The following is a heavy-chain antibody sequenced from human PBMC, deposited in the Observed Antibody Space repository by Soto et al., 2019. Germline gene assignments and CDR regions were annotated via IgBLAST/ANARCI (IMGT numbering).Heavy chain of an antibody. CDR3: LRDYSGWFDF. J-gene: IGHJ5*01. Sequence: QVQLVESGGGVVQPGRSLRLSCAASGFTFSSYPIHWVRQAPGKGLEWVGSISYNGTSEDFADSLRGRFTLSRDNSKNMLWLQMNSLRSEDTAVYYCLRDYSGWFDFWGQGTLVTVSS. CDR1: GFTFSSYP. V-gene: IGHV3-30-3*01. CDR2: ISYNGTSE. D-gene: IGHD3-10*01.